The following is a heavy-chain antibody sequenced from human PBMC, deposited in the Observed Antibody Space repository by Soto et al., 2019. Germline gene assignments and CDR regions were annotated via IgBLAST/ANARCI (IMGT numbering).Heavy chain of an antibody. Sequence: QVQLQESGPGLVKPSQTLSLTCTVSGGSISSGGYYWSWIRQHPGKGLEWIGYIYYSGSTYYNPSIKSRVTISVDTYKNQFSLKLSSVTAADTAVYYCARAHNYDILTGYFLDPWGQGTLVHVSS. CDR2: IYYSGST. J-gene: IGHJ5*02. V-gene: IGHV4-31*03. D-gene: IGHD3-9*01. CDR3: ARAHNYDILTGYFLDP. CDR1: GGSISSGGYY.